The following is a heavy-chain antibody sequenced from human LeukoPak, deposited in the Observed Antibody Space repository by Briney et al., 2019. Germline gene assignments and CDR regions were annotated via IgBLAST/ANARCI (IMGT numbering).Heavy chain of an antibody. CDR1: GYSISSSYY. CDR2: IYYSGTT. CDR3: ARGAAWLAGIDY. D-gene: IGHD6-25*01. V-gene: IGHV4-38-2*01. Sequence: PSETLSLTCAVSGYSISSSYYWGWIRQPPGKGLEWIGSIYYSGTTHYNLSLKSRVTIFVDTSKNQFSLKLSSVTAADTAVYYCARGAAWLAGIDYWGQGTLVIVSS. J-gene: IGHJ4*02.